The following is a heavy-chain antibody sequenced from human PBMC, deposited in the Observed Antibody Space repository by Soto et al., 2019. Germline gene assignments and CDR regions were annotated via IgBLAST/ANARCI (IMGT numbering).Heavy chain of an antibody. CDR3: VASSNYYYYMDV. J-gene: IGHJ6*03. CDR2: ISWNSGSI. CDR1: GFTFDDYA. V-gene: IGHV3-9*01. Sequence: GGSLRLSCAASGFTFDDYAMHWVRQAPGKGLEWVSGISWNSGSIGYADSVKGRFTISRDNAKNSLYLQMNSLRAEDTALYFCVASSNYYYYMDVWGKGTTVTVSS. D-gene: IGHD6-13*01.